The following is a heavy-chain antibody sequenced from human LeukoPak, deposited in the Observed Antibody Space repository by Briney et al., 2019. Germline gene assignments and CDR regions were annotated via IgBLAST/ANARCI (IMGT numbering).Heavy chain of an antibody. CDR2: IYASGTT. D-gene: IGHD3-10*01. CDR3: ARDHLTYYYGSGSYGWFDP. CDR1: GGSISNFY. Sequence: PSETLSLACSVSGGSISNFYWSWIRQPAGKGLEWIGRIYASGTTNYNPSLKSRVTMSVDTSKNQFSLKLSSVTAADTAVYYCARDHLTYYYGSGSYGWFDPRGQGTLVTVSS. J-gene: IGHJ5*02. V-gene: IGHV4-4*07.